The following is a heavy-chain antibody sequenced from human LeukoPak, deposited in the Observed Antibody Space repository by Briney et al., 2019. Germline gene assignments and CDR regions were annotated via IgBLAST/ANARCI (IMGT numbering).Heavy chain of an antibody. CDR2: IYPGDSDT. Sequence: GESLKISCKGSGYIFTNYWIGLVRQMPGKSLEWMGTIYPGDSDTTYSPSFQGQVTISADKSISTAYLQWSSLKASDTAMYYCARQTSSSSRVDYWGQGTLVTVSS. CDR3: ARQTSSSSRVDY. CDR1: GYIFTNYW. V-gene: IGHV5-51*01. D-gene: IGHD6-6*01. J-gene: IGHJ4*02.